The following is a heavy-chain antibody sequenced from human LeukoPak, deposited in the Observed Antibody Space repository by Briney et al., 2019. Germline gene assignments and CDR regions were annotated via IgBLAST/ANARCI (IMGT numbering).Heavy chain of an antibody. D-gene: IGHD3-10*01. V-gene: IGHV3-33*01. CDR2: IWYDGSNK. CDR3: ARAQRSGILTYYYGSGSYYNYFDY. J-gene: IGHJ4*02. CDR1: GFAFSSYG. Sequence: PGRSLRLSCAASGFAFSSYGMHWVRQAPGKGLEWVAVIWYDGSNKYYADSVKGRFTISRDNSKNTLYLQMNSLRAEDTAVYYCARAQRSGILTYYYGSGSYYNYFDYWGQGTLVTVSS.